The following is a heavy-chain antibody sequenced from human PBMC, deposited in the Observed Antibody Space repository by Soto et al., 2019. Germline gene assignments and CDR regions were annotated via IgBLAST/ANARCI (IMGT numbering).Heavy chain of an antibody. V-gene: IGHV4-59*01. CDR3: ARESVLLWFGEPLRTFDI. CDR1: GGSISSYY. D-gene: IGHD3-10*01. J-gene: IGHJ3*02. Sequence: SETLSLTCTVSGGSISSYYLSWILHPPVKLLEWIGYIYYSGSTNYNPSLKSRVTISVDTSKNQFSLKLSSVTAADTAVYYCARESVLLWFGEPLRTFDIWGQGTMVTVSS. CDR2: IYYSGST.